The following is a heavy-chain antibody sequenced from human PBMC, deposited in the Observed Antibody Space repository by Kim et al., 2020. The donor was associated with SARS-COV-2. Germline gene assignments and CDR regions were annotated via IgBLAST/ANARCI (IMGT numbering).Heavy chain of an antibody. J-gene: IGHJ4*02. CDR1: GFAFASYG. CDR3: ARRSFHRGGWSDY. V-gene: IGHV3-23*01. D-gene: IGHD6-19*01. CDR2: INGNGLNT. Sequence: GGSLRLSCAVSGFAFASYGMSWVRQAPGKGPEWVSGINGNGLNTYYADSVKGRFTISRDNSKNTVFLQMNNLRVEDAAIYYCARRSFHRGGWSDYWGQGTRVAVSS.